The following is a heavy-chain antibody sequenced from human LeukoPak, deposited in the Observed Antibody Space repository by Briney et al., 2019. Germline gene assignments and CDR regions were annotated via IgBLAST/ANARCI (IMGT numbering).Heavy chain of an antibody. CDR2: IYYSGST. CDR1: GGSVGSSNYY. V-gene: IGHV4-30-4*08. D-gene: IGHD3-22*01. Sequence: SETLSLTCTVSGGSVGSSNYYWVWIRQPPGKGLEWIGYIYYSGSTYYNPSLKSRVTISVDTSKNQFSLKLSSVTAADTAVYYCARVGDGYYYDSSGYYYVAFDPWGQGTLVTVSS. J-gene: IGHJ5*02. CDR3: ARVGDGYYYDSSGYYYVAFDP.